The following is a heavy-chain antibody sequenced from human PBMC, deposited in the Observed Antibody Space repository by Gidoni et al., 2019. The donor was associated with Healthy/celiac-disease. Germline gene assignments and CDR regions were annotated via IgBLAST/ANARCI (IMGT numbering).Heavy chain of an antibody. CDR1: GFTFSSYG. J-gene: IGHJ3*02. CDR2: ISYDGSNK. CDR3: AKASITMIVVGSAFDI. D-gene: IGHD3-22*01. Sequence: QVQLVESGGGVVQPGRSLRLSCAASGFTFSSYGMHWVRQAPGKGLEWVAVISYDGSNKYYADSVKGRFTISRDNSKNTLYLQMNSLRAEDTAVYYCAKASITMIVVGSAFDIWGQGTMVTVSS. V-gene: IGHV3-30*18.